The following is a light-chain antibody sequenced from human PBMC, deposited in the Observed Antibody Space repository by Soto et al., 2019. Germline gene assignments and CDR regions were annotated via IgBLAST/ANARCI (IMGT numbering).Light chain of an antibody. CDR3: QSYDSSLSGKV. CDR1: SSNIGAGYH. Sequence: QPVLTQPPSVSGAPGQRVTISCTGSSSNIGAGYHVHWYQQLPGTAPKLLIYGNSNRPSGVPDRFSGSKSGTSASLAITGLQAEDEADYYCQSYDSSLSGKVFGTGTKVTVL. CDR2: GNS. J-gene: IGLJ1*01. V-gene: IGLV1-40*01.